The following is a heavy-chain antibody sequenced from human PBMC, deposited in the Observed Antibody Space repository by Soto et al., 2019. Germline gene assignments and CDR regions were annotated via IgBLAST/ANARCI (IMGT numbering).Heavy chain of an antibody. CDR2: IIPIFGTA. J-gene: IGHJ4*02. Sequence: QVQLVQSGAEVKKPGSSVKVSCKSSGGTFSSSSINWVRQAPGQGLEWMGEIIPIFGTANYAQKFQGRVTITADDSTSTAYMELSSLRSEDTAVYYCAREGGRHSGGIDYWGQGTLVTVSS. D-gene: IGHD1-26*01. CDR1: GGTFSSSS. CDR3: AREGGRHSGGIDY. V-gene: IGHV1-69*01.